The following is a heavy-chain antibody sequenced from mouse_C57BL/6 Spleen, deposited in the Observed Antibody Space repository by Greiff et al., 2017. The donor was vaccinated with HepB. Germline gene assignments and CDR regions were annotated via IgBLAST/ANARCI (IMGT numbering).Heavy chain of an antibody. D-gene: IGHD1-1*02. V-gene: IGHV5-4*01. CDR1: GFTFSSYA. CDR2: ISDGGSYT. J-gene: IGHJ2*01. Sequence: EVMLVESGGGLVKPGGSLKLSCAASGFTFSSYAMSWVRQTSEKRLEWVATISDGGSYTYYPDNVKGRFTISRDNAKNNLYLQMSHLKSEDTAMYYCAREVGHFDYWGQGTTLTVSS. CDR3: AREVGHFDY.